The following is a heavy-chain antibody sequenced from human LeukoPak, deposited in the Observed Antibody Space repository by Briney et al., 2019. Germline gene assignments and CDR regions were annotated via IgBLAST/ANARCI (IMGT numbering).Heavy chain of an antibody. CDR2: IYYRGST. Sequence: SETLSLTCTVSGGSISSHYWIWIRQPPGKGLEGIGYIYYRGSTNYNPSLKSRVTISVDTSKNQFSLKLSSVTAADTAVYYCASSGSSSWYLNWFDPWGQGTLVTISS. CDR1: GGSISSHY. CDR3: ASSGSSSWYLNWFDP. V-gene: IGHV4-59*11. D-gene: IGHD6-13*01. J-gene: IGHJ5*02.